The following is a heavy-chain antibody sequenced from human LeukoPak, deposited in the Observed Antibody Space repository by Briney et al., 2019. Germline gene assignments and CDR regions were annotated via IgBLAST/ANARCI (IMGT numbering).Heavy chain of an antibody. V-gene: IGHV3-53*01. J-gene: IGHJ4*02. CDR2: IYSGGST. Sequence: PGGSLRLSCAASGLTVGSNYMSWVRQAPGKGLEWVSVIYSGGSTEYTDSVKGRFTISRDNSKNMVYLQMNSLRAEDTAVYYCARGDSGSWNYKRGFDYWGQGTLVTVSS. D-gene: IGHD1-26*01. CDR3: ARGDSGSWNYKRGFDY. CDR1: GLTVGSNY.